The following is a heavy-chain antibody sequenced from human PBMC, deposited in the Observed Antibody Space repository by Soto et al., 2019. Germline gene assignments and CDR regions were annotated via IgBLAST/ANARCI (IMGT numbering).Heavy chain of an antibody. D-gene: IGHD3-22*01. J-gene: IGHJ3*02. CDR1: GGSISSSSYY. Sequence: SETLSLTCTVSGGSISSSSYYWGWIRQPPGKGLEWIGSIYYSGSTYYNPSLKSPVTISVDTSKNQFSLKLSSVTAADTAVYYCARHSRSYYDSSGYVRAFDIWGQGTMVT. V-gene: IGHV4-39*01. CDR3: ARHSRSYYDSSGYVRAFDI. CDR2: IYYSGST.